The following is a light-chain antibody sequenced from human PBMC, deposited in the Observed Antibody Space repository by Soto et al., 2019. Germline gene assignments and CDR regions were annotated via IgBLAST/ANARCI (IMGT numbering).Light chain of an antibody. CDR3: ASWDDSLSVI. J-gene: IGLJ2*01. V-gene: IGLV1-47*01. Sequence: QSVLTQPPSASGAPGQRVTISCSGSSPSIGSYSVYWYQQLPGTAPKLLIYEDNQRPSGVPDRFSGSKSDTSASLAISGLRSGDEADYYCASWDDSLSVIFGGGTKLTVL. CDR1: SPSIGSYS. CDR2: EDN.